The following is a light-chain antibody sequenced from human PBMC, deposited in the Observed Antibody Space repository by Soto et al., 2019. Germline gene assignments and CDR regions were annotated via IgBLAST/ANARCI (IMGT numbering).Light chain of an antibody. Sequence: QSALTQPPSASGSPGQSVTISCTGTSSDVGGYHYVSWYQQHPGKAPKLMIYEVSKRPSGVPDRFSGSKSGNTASLSVSGLQAEDEDDFYCSSYAGCNNLLFGGGTQLTVL. J-gene: IGLJ3*02. CDR3: SSYAGCNNLL. V-gene: IGLV2-8*01. CDR1: SSDVGGYHY. CDR2: EVS.